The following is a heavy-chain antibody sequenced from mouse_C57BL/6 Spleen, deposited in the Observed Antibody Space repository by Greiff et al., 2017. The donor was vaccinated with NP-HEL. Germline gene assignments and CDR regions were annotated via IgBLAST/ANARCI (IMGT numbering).Heavy chain of an antibody. CDR1: GYTFTSYW. CDR2: IDPSDSYT. V-gene: IGHV1-69*01. Sequence: VQLQQSGAELVMPGASVKLSCKASGYTFTSYWMHWVKQRPGQGLEWIGEIDPSDSYTNYNQKFKGKSTLTVDKSSSTAYMQLSSLTSEDSAVYDCARRDYGSSYEAWFAYWGQGTLVTVSA. CDR3: ARRDYGSSYEAWFAY. J-gene: IGHJ3*01. D-gene: IGHD1-1*01.